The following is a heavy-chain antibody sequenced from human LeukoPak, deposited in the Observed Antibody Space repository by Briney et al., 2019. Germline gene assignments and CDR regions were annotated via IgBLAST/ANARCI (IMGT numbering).Heavy chain of an antibody. V-gene: IGHV3-7*01. D-gene: IGHD3-10*01. J-gene: IGHJ4*02. CDR2: IKQGGSEQ. CDR1: GFIFSNYW. Sequence: GGSLRLSCAASGFIFSNYWMTWVRQAPGKGLEWVGNIKQGGSEQYYRDSVKGRFTISRDNAKNSLYLQMNTLRGEDTAVYYCARDASGTGGHDHWGQGTLVTVSS. CDR3: ARDASGTGGHDH.